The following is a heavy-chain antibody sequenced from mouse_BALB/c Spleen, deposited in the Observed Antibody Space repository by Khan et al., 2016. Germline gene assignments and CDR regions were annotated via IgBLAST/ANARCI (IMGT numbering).Heavy chain of an antibody. D-gene: IGHD4-1*01. CDR1: GYSITSDYA. Sequence: EVQLQESGPGLVKPSQSLSLTCTVTGYSITSDYAWNWIRQFPGNKLEWMACITYSGSTSYNPSLKSRISITRDTSKNEFFLQLTSVTAEDTATYYYACSSNWSGFAYWGQGTLVTVSA. J-gene: IGHJ3*01. CDR2: ITYSGST. V-gene: IGHV3-2*02. CDR3: ACSSNWSGFAY.